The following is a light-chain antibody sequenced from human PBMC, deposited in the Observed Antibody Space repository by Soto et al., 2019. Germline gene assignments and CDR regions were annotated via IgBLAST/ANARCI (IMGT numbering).Light chain of an antibody. V-gene: IGKV3-15*01. J-gene: IGKJ1*01. CDR2: CAS. CDR3: QQYNNWPPGT. CDR1: QSVSSN. Sequence: EIVMTQSPATLSVSPGERATLSCRASQSVSSNLAWYQQKTGQAPRLLLYCASTRAASIPARFIGSGSGREFTVNISSLQSEDFAVYYCQQYNNWPPGTFGQGTKVEIK.